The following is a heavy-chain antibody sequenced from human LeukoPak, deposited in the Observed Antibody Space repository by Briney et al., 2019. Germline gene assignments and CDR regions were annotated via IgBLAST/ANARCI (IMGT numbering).Heavy chain of an antibody. CDR2: ISGSGGST. V-gene: IGHV3-23*01. CDR1: GFIFSSYA. Sequence: GGSLRLSCAASGFIFSSYAMSWVRQAPGKGLEWVSAISGSGGSTYYADSVKGRFTISRDNSKNTLYLQMNSLRAEDTAVYYCAKLSLFSSSWPIDDYWGQGTLVTVSS. D-gene: IGHD6-13*01. J-gene: IGHJ4*02. CDR3: AKLSLFSSSWPIDDY.